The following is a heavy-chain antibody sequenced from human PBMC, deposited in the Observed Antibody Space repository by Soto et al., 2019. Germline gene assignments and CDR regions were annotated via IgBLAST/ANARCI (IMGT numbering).Heavy chain of an antibody. CDR3: ARDGARWGSKGDHSLAV. CDR2: ISYDGSGE. V-gene: IGHV3-33*01. CDR1: GFIFSNFG. Sequence: QVQLEESGGGVVQPGRSLRLSCAASGFIFSNFGMHWVRQAPGKGLEWVAFISYDGSGEYYADSVKGCCTISRDNSKNILYLKMNSLRADDTAVHYCARDGARWGSKGDHSLAVWGQGTKVTVSS. J-gene: IGHJ6*02. D-gene: IGHD2-8*02.